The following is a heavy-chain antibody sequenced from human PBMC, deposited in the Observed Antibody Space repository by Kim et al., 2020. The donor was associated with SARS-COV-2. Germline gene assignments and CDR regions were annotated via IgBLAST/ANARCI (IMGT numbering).Heavy chain of an antibody. Sequence: GGSLRLSCSASGFSFGDFAIHWVRQASGRGLEYVSAISSDGFSTFYVYSVKDRFTISRDNSKTTGYLHMRSLRTEDTAVYYCVKVTGMVGATYVGSLDHWGQGTLVTVSS. D-gene: IGHD1-26*01. CDR3: VKVTGMVGATYVGSLDH. CDR1: GFSFGDFA. V-gene: IGHV3-64D*09. CDR2: ISSDGFST. J-gene: IGHJ4*02.